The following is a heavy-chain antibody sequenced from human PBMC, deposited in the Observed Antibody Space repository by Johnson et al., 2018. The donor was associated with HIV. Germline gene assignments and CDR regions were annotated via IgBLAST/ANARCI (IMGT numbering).Heavy chain of an antibody. CDR3: TTNSPFDI. V-gene: IGHV3-15*01. D-gene: IGHD5-24*01. Sequence: EVQVVESGGGLVKPGGCLRLSCTSSEFTFTNAWMNWVRQAPGKGLEWVGRITRTADGGTTDYTTPVKGRFTISRDDSKNTVYLQMNSLKTEDTAVYYWTTNSPFDIWGQGTMVTVSS. J-gene: IGHJ3*02. CDR2: ITRTADGGTT. CDR1: EFTFTNAW.